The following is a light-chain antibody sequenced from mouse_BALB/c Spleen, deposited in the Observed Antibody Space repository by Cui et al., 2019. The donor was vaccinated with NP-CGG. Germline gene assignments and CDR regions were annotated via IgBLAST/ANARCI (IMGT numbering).Light chain of an antibody. J-gene: IGLJ1*01. CDR3: ALWYSNHWV. CDR2: GTN. V-gene: IGLV1*01. CDR1: TGAVTTSNY. Sequence: GVVTENSALTTSPGETVTLTCRSSTGAVTTSNYANWVQEKPDHLFTGLIGGTNNRAPGVPARFSGSLIGDKAALTITGAQTEDEAIYFCALWYSNHWVFGGGTKLTVL.